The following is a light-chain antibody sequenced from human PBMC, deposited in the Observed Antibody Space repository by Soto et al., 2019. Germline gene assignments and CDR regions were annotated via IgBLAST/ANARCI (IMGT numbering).Light chain of an antibody. CDR1: QRISNY. Sequence: DIPMTQSPSSLSASVGDRVTITCRASQRISNYLNWYQQRPGKAPKLLIFAASTLQIGVPSRFSGGGSGTDFSLTISSLQPADVATYYCQQSYSTPPTFGQGTKVEIK. CDR2: AAS. V-gene: IGKV1-39*01. J-gene: IGKJ1*01. CDR3: QQSYSTPPT.